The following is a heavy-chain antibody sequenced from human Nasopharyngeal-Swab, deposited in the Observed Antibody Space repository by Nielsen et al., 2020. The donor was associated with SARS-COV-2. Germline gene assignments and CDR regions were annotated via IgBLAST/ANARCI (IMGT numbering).Heavy chain of an antibody. D-gene: IGHD6-13*01. CDR2: IIPIFGTA. Sequence: SVKVSCKVSGYTLTELSMHWVRQAPGKGLEWMGGIIPIFGTANYAQKFQGRVTITADKSTSTAYMELSSLRSEDTAVYYCARGRQQLVRGYDYWGQGTLVTVSS. J-gene: IGHJ4*02. V-gene: IGHV1-69*06. CDR1: GYTLTELS. CDR3: ARGRQQLVRGYDY.